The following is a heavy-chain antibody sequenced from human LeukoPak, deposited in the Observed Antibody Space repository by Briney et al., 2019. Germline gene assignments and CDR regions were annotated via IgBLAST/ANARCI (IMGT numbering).Heavy chain of an antibody. CDR3: ARFLIAAAGKGYYYMDV. CDR1: GGSFSGYY. V-gene: IGHV4-34*01. J-gene: IGHJ6*03. Sequence: SETLSLTCAVYGGSFSGYYWSWIRQPPGKGLEWIGEINHSGSTNYNPSLKSRVTISVDTSKNQFSLKLSSVTAADTAVYYCARFLIAAAGKGYYYMDVWGKGTTVTVSS. CDR2: INHSGST. D-gene: IGHD6-13*01.